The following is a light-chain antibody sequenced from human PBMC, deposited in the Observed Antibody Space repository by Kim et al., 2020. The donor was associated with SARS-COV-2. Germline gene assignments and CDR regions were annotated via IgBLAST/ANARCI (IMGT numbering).Light chain of an antibody. CDR3: VLYYGGAWV. Sequence: QAAVTQEPSLTVSPGGTVTLTCASNTGAVTSAYYPSCFQQKPGQAPRALIYGTSNKQSWTPARFSGSLLGGKAALTLSDVQPEDEAEYYCVLYYGGAWVFGGGTQLTVL. V-gene: IGLV7-43*01. J-gene: IGLJ3*02. CDR2: GTS. CDR1: TGAVTSAYY.